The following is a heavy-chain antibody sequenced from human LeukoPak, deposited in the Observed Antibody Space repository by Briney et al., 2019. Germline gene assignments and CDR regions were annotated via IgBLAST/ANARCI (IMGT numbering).Heavy chain of an antibody. CDR2: IYSGGST. D-gene: IGHD3-16*01. Sequence: GGSLRLSCAASGFTLSSSYMSWVRQAPGKGLEWVSVIYSGGSTYYADSVKGRFTISRDNSNNTLYLQMNSLRAEDTAVYYCARDRGDYWGQGTLVTVSS. V-gene: IGHV3-53*01. CDR1: GFTLSSSY. CDR3: ARDRGDY. J-gene: IGHJ4*02.